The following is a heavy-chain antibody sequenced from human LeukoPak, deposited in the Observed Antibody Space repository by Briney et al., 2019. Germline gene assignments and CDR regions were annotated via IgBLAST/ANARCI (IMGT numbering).Heavy chain of an antibody. CDR1: GFTFSNAW. V-gene: IGHV3-15*01. CDR3: TTKYYYDSSGYYSEY. CDR2: IKSKTDGGTT. D-gene: IGHD3-22*01. Sequence: AGGSLRLSCAASGFTFSNAWMSWVRQAPGKGLEWVGRIKSKTDGGTTDYAAPVKGRFTISRDDSKNTLYLQMNSPKTEDTAVYYCTTKYYYDSSGYYSEYWGQGTLVTVSS. J-gene: IGHJ4*02.